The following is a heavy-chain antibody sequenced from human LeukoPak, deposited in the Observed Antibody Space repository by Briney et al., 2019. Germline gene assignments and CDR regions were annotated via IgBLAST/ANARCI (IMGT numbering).Heavy chain of an antibody. V-gene: IGHV3-21*01. J-gene: IGHJ5*02. CDR1: GFTFSSYS. CDR2: ISSSSSYI. D-gene: IGHD5-18*01. CDR3: ARVSAMVSVSWFDP. Sequence: GGSLRLSCAVSGFTFSSYSMNWVRQAPGKGLEWVSSISSSSSYIYYADSVKGRFTISRDNAKNSLYLQMNSLRAEDTAVYYCARVSAMVSVSWFDPWGQGTLVTVSS.